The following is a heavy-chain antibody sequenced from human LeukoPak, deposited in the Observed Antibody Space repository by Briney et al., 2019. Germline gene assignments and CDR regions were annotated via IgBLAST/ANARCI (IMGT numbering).Heavy chain of an antibody. D-gene: IGHD4-17*01. J-gene: IGHJ4*02. V-gene: IGHV3-30*04. CDR2: ISYDGSNK. CDR1: GFTFSSYA. Sequence: GGSLRLSCAASGFTFSSYAMHWVRQAPGKGLEWVAVISYDGSNKYYADSVKGRFTISRDNSKNTLYLQMNSLRAEDTAVYYCARDFSLSDYGSWGQGTLVTVSS. CDR3: ARDFSLSDYGS.